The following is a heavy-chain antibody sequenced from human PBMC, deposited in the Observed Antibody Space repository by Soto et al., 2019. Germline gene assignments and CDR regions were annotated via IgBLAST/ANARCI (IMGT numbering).Heavy chain of an antibody. V-gene: IGHV4-59*01. CDR3: ARDTVTTSDDALDI. CDR2: VYYSGST. D-gene: IGHD4-17*01. J-gene: IGHJ3*02. Sequence: QVQLQESGPGLVKPSETLSLTCTASGGSISSYYWPWIRQPPGKRLEWLGYVYYSGSTNYNPSPKSRLPISVDMSKNQFSLKLSSVTAADTAVYYCARDTVTTSDDALDIWGQGTRVTVSS. CDR1: GGSISSYY.